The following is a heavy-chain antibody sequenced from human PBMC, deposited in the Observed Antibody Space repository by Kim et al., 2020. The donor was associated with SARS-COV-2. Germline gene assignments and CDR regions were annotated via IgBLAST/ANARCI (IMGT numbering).Heavy chain of an antibody. CDR1: GFTFSSYE. D-gene: IGHD6-13*01. Sequence: GGSLRLSCAASGFTFSSYEMNWVRQAPGKGLEWDSYISSSGSTIYYADSVKGRFTISRDNAKNSLYLQMNSLRAEDTAVYYCAREGIAAAGTSYYWGQGTLVTVSS. CDR3: AREGIAAAGTSYY. CDR2: ISSSGSTI. V-gene: IGHV3-48*03. J-gene: IGHJ4*02.